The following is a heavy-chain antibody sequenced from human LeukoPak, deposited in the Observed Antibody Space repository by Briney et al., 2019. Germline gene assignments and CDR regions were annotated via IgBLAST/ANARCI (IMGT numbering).Heavy chain of an antibody. V-gene: IGHV4-39*01. CDR1: GVSISSSNSY. CDR3: ARVLAGYYYYYMDV. D-gene: IGHD3-10*01. CDR2: IYYSGNT. J-gene: IGHJ6*03. Sequence: SSETLSLTCTVSGVSISSSNSYWGWIRQPPGKGLEWIGSIYYSGNTYYNASLKSQVSISIDTSKNQFSLRLTSVTAADTAVYYCARVLAGYYYYYMDVWGKGTTVTVSS.